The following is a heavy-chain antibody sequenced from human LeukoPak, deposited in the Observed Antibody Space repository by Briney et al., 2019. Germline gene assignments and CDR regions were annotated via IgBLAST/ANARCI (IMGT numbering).Heavy chain of an antibody. CDR2: IIHIFGTA. V-gene: IGHV1-69*13. D-gene: IGHD5-24*01. CDR3: ARDWGDGYNLNYYYYMDV. J-gene: IGHJ6*03. CDR1: GFTFSSYA. Sequence: SVKLSCKASGFTFSSYAISWVRQAPGQGLEWVGGIIHIFGTANYAQKFQGRVTITADESTSTAYMELSSLRSEDTAVYYWARDWGDGYNLNYYYYMDVWGKGTTVTVSS.